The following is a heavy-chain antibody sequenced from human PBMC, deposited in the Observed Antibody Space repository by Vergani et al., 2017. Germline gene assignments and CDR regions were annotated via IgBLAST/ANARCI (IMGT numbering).Heavy chain of an antibody. Sequence: QVHLVESGGGVVQPGRSLRLSCVVSGFTSSYYGMHWVRQAPGKGLEWVAVISYDGTQKYYADPVKGRFTNSRDNSKSTLYLQMNSLRTEDTAVYYCATKSCGTPGCQIGYFREWGQGTLVTVSS. CDR1: GFTSSYYG. D-gene: IGHD1-1*01. V-gene: IGHV3-30*03. J-gene: IGHJ1*01. CDR3: ATKSCGTPGCQIGYFRE. CDR2: ISYDGTQK.